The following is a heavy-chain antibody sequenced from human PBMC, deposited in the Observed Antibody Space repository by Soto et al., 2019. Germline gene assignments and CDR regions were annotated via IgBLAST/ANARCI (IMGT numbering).Heavy chain of an antibody. J-gene: IGHJ5*02. D-gene: IGHD3-16*01. V-gene: IGHV4-30-2*01. CDR2: IYRDGRT. CDR3: AGGGSVTWLDP. Sequence: SETLSLTCVVSGGTIDSGGYSWSWIRQTQEKCLEWIGYIYRDGRTSYTPSLKSRVTISMDRSKSLLSLRLTSVTDADTAVYYCAGGGSVTWLDPRGKGALVTVSS. CDR1: GGTIDSGGYS.